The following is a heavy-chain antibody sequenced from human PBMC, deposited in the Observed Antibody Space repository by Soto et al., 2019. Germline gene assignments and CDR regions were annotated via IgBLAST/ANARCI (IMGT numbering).Heavy chain of an antibody. Sequence: PSETLSLTCAVSSGSISSSNWWSWVRQPPGKGLEWIGEIYYSGSTYYNPSLKSRVTISVDTSKNQFSLKLSSVTAADTAVYYCATLPGHYYDSSGPRDYWGQGTLVTVSS. CDR2: IYYSGST. V-gene: IGHV4-4*02. D-gene: IGHD3-22*01. CDR1: SGSISSSNW. CDR3: ATLPGHYYDSSGPRDY. J-gene: IGHJ4*02.